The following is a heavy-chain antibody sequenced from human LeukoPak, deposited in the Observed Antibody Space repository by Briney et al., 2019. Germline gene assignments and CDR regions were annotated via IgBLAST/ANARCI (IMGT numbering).Heavy chain of an antibody. CDR2: TSYSGST. CDR3: ARHGDTTVITPWVAY. V-gene: IGHV4-39*01. Sequence: PSETLSLTCAVSGGSISNTNYYWGWIRQPPGQGLEWIGSTSYSGSTYYNPSLKSRTTLSVDTSKNQFSLKLSSVIAADTAVFFCARHGDTTVITPWVAYWGQGTLVTVSS. D-gene: IGHD4-23*01. J-gene: IGHJ4*02. CDR1: GGSISNTNYY.